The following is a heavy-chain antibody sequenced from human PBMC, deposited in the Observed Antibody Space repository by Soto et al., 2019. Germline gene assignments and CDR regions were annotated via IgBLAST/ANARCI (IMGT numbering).Heavy chain of an antibody. J-gene: IGHJ4*02. CDR1: GGSISSGGYY. CDR2: IYYSGST. V-gene: IGHV4-31*03. Sequence: SETLSLTCTVSGGSISSGGYYWSWIRQHPRKGLEWIGYIYYSGSTYYNPSLKSRVTISVDTSKNQFSLKLSSVTAADTAVYYCARCSSIALAGTFDYRARGSLVTVSA. D-gene: IGHD6-19*01. CDR3: ARCSSIALAGTFDY.